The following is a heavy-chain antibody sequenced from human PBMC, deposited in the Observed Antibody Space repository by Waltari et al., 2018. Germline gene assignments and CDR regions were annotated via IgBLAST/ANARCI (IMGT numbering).Heavy chain of an antibody. CDR3: ARDSGSRGYYYYMDV. CDR2: IYTSGST. V-gene: IGHV4-4*07. D-gene: IGHD1-26*01. Sequence: QVQLQESGPGLVKPSETLSLTCTVSGGSISSYYWSWIRQPAGKGLEWIGRIYTSGSTNYTPSLKSRVTMSVDTSKNQFSLKLSSVTAADTAVYYCARDSGSRGYYYYMDVWGKGTTVTVSS. J-gene: IGHJ6*03. CDR1: GGSISSYY.